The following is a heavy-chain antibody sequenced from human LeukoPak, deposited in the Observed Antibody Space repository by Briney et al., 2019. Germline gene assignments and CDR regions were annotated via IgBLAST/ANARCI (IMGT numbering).Heavy chain of an antibody. D-gene: IGHD3-22*01. J-gene: IGHJ4*02. CDR3: AKDYYYDSSGPFLAFDY. V-gene: IGHV3-23*01. CDR1: GFTVSSNY. Sequence: GGSLRLSCAASGFTVSSNYMSWVRQAPGKGLEWVSAISGSGGSTYYADSVKGRFTISRDNSKNTLYLQMNSLRAEDTAVYYCAKDYYYDSSGPFLAFDYWGQGTLVTVSS. CDR2: ISGSGGST.